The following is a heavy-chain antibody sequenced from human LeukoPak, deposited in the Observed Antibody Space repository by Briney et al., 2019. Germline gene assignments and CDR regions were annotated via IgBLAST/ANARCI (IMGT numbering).Heavy chain of an antibody. CDR3: ARGIGLDDY. CDR2: INPSGGST. CDR1: GYTFTNYY. D-gene: IGHD6-19*01. Sequence: GASVKVSCKASGYTFTNYYIHWVRQAPGQGLEWMGIINPSGGSTNYGQKFQGRVTMTRDTSTSTVYIELSSLTSEDTAVYYCARGIGLDDYWGQGTLVTVSS. J-gene: IGHJ4*02. V-gene: IGHV1-46*01.